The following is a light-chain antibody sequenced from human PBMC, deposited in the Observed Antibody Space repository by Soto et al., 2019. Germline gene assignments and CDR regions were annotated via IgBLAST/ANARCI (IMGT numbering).Light chain of an antibody. CDR3: HQYNNWPPT. CDR2: GAS. Sequence: EIVMTQSPATLPVSPGERATLSCRASQSVSRNLAWYQQKPGQAPRLLIYGASTRVTGIPARFSGSGSGTEFTLTISSLQSEDFAVYYCHQYNNWPPTFGRGTKVEIK. CDR1: QSVSRN. V-gene: IGKV3-15*01. J-gene: IGKJ1*01.